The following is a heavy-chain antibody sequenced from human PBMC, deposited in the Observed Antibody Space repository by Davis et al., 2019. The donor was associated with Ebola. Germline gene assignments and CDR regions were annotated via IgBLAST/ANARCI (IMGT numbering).Heavy chain of an antibody. CDR1: GYTFTSYG. V-gene: IGHV1-69*13. CDR3: ARDGPYYYDSSGYYPL. J-gene: IGHJ1*01. D-gene: IGHD3-22*01. CDR2: IIPIFGTA. Sequence: SVKVSCKASGYTFTSYGISWVRQAPGQGLEWMGGIIPIFGTANYAQKFQGRVTITADESTSTAYMELNSLRSEDTAVYYCARDGPYYYDSSGYYPLWGQGTLVTVSS.